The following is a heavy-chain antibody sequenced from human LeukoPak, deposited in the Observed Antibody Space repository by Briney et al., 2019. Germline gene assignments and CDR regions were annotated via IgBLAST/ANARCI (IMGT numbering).Heavy chain of an antibody. Sequence: ASVKVSCKASGYTLTGYYMHWVRQAPGQGLEWMGWINPNSGATNYAQKFQGRVTMARDTSISTAYMELTSLRSDDTAVYYCARDGYFGFTYSWHSDYWGQGALVTVSS. J-gene: IGHJ4*02. CDR3: ARDGYFGFTYSWHSDY. CDR1: GYTLTGYY. CDR2: INPNSGAT. V-gene: IGHV1-2*02. D-gene: IGHD5-18*01.